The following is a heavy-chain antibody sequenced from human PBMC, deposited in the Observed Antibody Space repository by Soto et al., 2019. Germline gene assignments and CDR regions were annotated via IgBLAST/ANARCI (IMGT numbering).Heavy chain of an antibody. D-gene: IGHD3-22*01. CDR3: ARRLRKYDSGGYPFYQYYGMDV. V-gene: IGHV4-39*01. J-gene: IGHJ6*02. CDR1: GGSISSNNNY. Sequence: SETLSLTCTVSGGSISSNNNYWGWIRQPPGKGLEWIGSISYSGNTYYKASRKSRVTISVDTSKNQFSLKLSSVTAADTAVYYCARRLRKYDSGGYPFYQYYGMDVWGQGNTVTGSS. CDR2: ISYSGNT.